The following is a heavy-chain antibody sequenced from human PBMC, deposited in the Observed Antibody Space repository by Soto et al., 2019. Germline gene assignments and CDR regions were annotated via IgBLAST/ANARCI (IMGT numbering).Heavy chain of an antibody. CDR1: GFTFSNYG. V-gene: IGHV3-30*18. Sequence: PGGSLRLSCAASGFTFSNYGMHWVRQAPGKGLEWVAAILYDGSNTYYADSVQGRFTISRDNSKNTLYLQINRLRAEDTAVYHCAKSRDGYSFYYFYGMDVWGQGTTVTVSS. CDR3: AKSRDGYSFYYFYGMDV. CDR2: ILYDGSNT. D-gene: IGHD4-4*01. J-gene: IGHJ6*02.